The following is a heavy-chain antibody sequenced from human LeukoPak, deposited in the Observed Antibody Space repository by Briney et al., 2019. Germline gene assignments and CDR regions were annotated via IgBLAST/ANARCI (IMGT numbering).Heavy chain of an antibody. D-gene: IGHD4-17*01. J-gene: IGHJ6*03. CDR1: GFTFSSYA. V-gene: IGHV3-23*01. CDR3: AKGSTSDYAPYYYYYMDV. CDR2: ISGSGGST. Sequence: PGGSLRLSCAASGFTFSSYAMSWVRQAPGKGLEWVSSISGSGGSTYYADSVKGRFTISRDSSKNTLYLQMNSLRAEDTAVYYCAKGSTSDYAPYYYYYMDVWGKGTTVTVSS.